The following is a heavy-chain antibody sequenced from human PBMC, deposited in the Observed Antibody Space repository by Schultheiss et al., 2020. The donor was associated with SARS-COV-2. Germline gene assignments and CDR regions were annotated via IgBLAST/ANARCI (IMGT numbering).Heavy chain of an antibody. Sequence: GGSLRLSCAASGFTFSSYAMHWVRQAPGKGLEWVAVISYDGNNKYYADSVKGRFTISRDTSKNTLYLQMNSLRAEDTAVYSCAKAPGGTSYLPFDFWGQGTLVTVSS. CDR1: GFTFSSYA. CDR2: ISYDGNNK. J-gene: IGHJ4*02. D-gene: IGHD4-23*01. CDR3: AKAPGGTSYLPFDF. V-gene: IGHV3-30*04.